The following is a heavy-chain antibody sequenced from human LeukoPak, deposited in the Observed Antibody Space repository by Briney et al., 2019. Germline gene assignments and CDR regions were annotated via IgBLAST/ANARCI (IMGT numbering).Heavy chain of an antibody. Sequence: PGGSLRLSCAASGFTFRSYPMHWVRQAPGKGLEWVAVISYDGSEKHYADPVKGRFTISRGNSKNTLYLQMNSLRAEDMAVYYCAREGSSGYYPYWGQGILVTVSS. V-gene: IGHV3-30-3*01. J-gene: IGHJ4*02. CDR2: ISYDGSEK. CDR3: AREGSSGYYPY. CDR1: GFTFRSYP. D-gene: IGHD3-22*01.